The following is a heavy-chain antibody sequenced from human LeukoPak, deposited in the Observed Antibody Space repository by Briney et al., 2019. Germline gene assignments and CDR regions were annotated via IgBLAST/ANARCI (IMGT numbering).Heavy chain of an antibody. CDR2: ISGSGDYT. CDR1: GFTFSSYA. CDR3: AKDHYWSIDY. V-gene: IGHV3-23*01. J-gene: IGHJ4*02. D-gene: IGHD3-3*01. Sequence: GRSLRLSCAASGFTFSSYAMSWVRQAPGKGLEWVSAISGSGDYTPYVDSVKGRFTISRDIAKNTLYLQMNSLRAEDTGVYYCAKDHYWSIDYWGRGTLVTVSS.